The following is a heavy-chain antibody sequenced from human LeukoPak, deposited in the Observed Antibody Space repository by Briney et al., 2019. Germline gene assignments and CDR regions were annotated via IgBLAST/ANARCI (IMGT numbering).Heavy chain of an antibody. J-gene: IGHJ4*02. CDR1: GGSISSSGYY. D-gene: IGHD4-11*01. Sequence: SETLSLTCTVSGGSISSSGYYWGWIRQPPGKGLEWIGSIYYSGSTYYNPSLKSRVTISVDTSKNQFSLKLSSVTAADTAVYYCARPQRYSNYALDYWGQGTLVTVSS. CDR2: IYYSGST. CDR3: ARPQRYSNYALDY. V-gene: IGHV4-39*01.